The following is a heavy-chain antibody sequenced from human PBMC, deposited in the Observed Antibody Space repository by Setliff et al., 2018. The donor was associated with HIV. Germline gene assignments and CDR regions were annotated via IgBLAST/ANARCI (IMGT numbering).Heavy chain of an antibody. Sequence: PSETLSLTCAVSGYSISSSHWWGWIRQPPGKGLEWIGYIYYSGSTNYNPSLKSRATMSVDTSKNQFSLKVRSLTAADTGLYYCARVKSIKTTLVRLWPRFDLWGQGTQVTVSS. D-gene: IGHD3-10*01. V-gene: IGHV4-28*04. CDR1: GYSISSSHW. J-gene: IGHJ5*02. CDR3: ARVKSIKTTLVRLWPRFDL. CDR2: IYYSGST.